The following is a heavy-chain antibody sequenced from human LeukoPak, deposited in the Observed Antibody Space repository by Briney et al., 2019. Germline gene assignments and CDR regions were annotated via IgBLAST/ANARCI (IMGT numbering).Heavy chain of an antibody. J-gene: IGHJ4*02. CDR2: IYHTGST. CDR1: GGSISSYY. Sequence: PSGTLSLTCTVSGGSISSYYWSWIRQPAGKGLEWIGYIYHTGSTNDNPSLKSRVTMSVDTSKNQFSLKLSSVTAADTAMYYCARGRDGYSTWGQGTLVTVSS. CDR3: ARGRDGYST. D-gene: IGHD5-24*01. V-gene: IGHV4-59*01.